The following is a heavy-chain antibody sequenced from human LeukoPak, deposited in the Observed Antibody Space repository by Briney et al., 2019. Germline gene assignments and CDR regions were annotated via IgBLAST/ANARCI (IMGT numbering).Heavy chain of an antibody. V-gene: IGHV3-23*01. CDR1: GLTFSYAW. Sequence: GGSLRLSCAASGLTFSYAWMSWVRQALGKGLEWVSGISGSGGSTYYADSVKGRFTISRDNSKNTLYLQMNSLRAEDTATYYCARGEFGDYYYFYMDVWGKGTTVTVSS. CDR2: ISGSGGST. J-gene: IGHJ6*03. D-gene: IGHD2/OR15-2a*01. CDR3: ARGEFGDYYYFYMDV.